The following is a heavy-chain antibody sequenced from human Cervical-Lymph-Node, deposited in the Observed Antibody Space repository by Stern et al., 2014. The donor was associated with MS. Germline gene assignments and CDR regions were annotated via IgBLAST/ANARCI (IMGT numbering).Heavy chain of an antibody. CDR2: INPNGGST. CDR1: GYTFIRYY. J-gene: IGHJ6*02. CDR3: ATLYDSSGNYGMEV. Sequence: QVQPVQSGAEVKKPGASVKVSCKASGYTFIRYYIHWVRQAPGQGLEWMGIINPNGGSTRYAQKFQGRVTMTSDTSTSTVSMELSSLRSEDTAVYYCATLYDSSGNYGMEVWGQGTTVIVSS. D-gene: IGHD3-3*01. V-gene: IGHV1-46*01.